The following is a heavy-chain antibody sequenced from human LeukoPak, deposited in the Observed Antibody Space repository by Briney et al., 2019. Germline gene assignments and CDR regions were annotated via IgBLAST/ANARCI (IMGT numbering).Heavy chain of an antibody. J-gene: IGHJ4*02. CDR3: IRSRGNSYGYWDY. CDR2: INGGGTSI. V-gene: IGHV3-74*01. CDR1: GFTFSSDW. D-gene: IGHD5-18*01. Sequence: PGGSLRLSCAASGFTFSSDWMHWVRQVPGKGLVWVSRINGGGTSISYADSVKGRFTISRDNAKNTLYLQMNSLRAEDSAVYYCIRSRGNSYGYWDYWGQGTLVTVSS.